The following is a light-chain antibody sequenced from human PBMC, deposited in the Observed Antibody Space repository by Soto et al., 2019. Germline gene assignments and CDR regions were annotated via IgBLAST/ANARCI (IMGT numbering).Light chain of an antibody. CDR2: AAS. J-gene: IGKJ2*01. CDR3: QHRNSSPRT. V-gene: IGKV1-9*01. Sequence: DIQLTQSPSFLSASVGDRVTITCRASQGISSYLAWYQQKPGKAPKLLIYAASTLQSVVPSRFSGSGSGTEFTLTISILHPEDVANYYCQHRNSSPRTFGQGTKLEIK. CDR1: QGISSY.